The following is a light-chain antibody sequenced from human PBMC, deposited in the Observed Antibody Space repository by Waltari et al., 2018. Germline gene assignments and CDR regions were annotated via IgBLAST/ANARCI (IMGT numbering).Light chain of an antibody. CDR2: DAS. V-gene: IGKV3-11*01. Sequence: EIVLTQSPATLSLSPGERATLSCRASQSVSSYLAWYQQKPGQAPRLLIYDASNRATGIPARFSGSGSGTDFTLTISSLQPEDIATYSCQQSQGVPFTFGQGTKVDIK. CDR1: QSVSSY. CDR3: QQSQGVPFT. J-gene: IGKJ2*01.